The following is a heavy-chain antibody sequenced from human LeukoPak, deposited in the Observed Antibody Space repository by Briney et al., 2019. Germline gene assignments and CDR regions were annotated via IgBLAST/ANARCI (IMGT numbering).Heavy chain of an antibody. CDR3: ARSRRYYDFWSGYLIDY. V-gene: IGHV3-23*01. J-gene: IGHJ4*02. Sequence: GGSLRLSCAASGFTFNNYAMSWVRQAPGKGLEWVSAISGSGVSTYYADPVKGRFTISRDNSKNTLYLQMNSLRAEDTAVYYCARSRRYYDFWSGYLIDYWGQGTLVTVSS. CDR1: GFTFNNYA. CDR2: ISGSGVST. D-gene: IGHD3-3*01.